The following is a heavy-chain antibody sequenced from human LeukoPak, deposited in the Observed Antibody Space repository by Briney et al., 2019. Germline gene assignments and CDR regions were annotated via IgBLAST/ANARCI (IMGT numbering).Heavy chain of an antibody. CDR2: IYSGGST. J-gene: IGHJ4*02. D-gene: IGHD3-3*01. Sequence: GGSLRLSCAASGFTVSSNYMSWVRQAPGKGLEWVSVIYSGGSTYYADSVKGRFTISRDNSKNTLYLQMNSLRAEDTAVYYCAKFRGEGDFWSGQHFDYWGQGTLVTVSS. CDR3: AKFRGEGDFWSGQHFDY. CDR1: GFTVSSNY. V-gene: IGHV3-53*01.